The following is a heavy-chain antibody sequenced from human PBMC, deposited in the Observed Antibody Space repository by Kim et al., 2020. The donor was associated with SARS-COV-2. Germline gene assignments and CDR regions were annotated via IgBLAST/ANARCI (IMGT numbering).Heavy chain of an antibody. V-gene: IGHV3-11*01. J-gene: IGHJ4*02. CDR1: GFTLSDYY. Sequence: GGSLRLSCAASGFTLSDYYMSWIRQAPGKGLEWVSYISSTDSSGTTIYYADSVKGRFTISRDNAMQLVYLQMDSLRVDDTAMYYCARGVQLGYWGQGTLV. CDR3: ARGVQLGY. CDR2: ISSTDSSGTTI. D-gene: IGHD1-1*01.